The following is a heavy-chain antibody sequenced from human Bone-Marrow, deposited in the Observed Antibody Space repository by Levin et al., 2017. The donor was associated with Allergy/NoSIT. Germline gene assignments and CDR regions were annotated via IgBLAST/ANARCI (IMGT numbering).Heavy chain of an antibody. CDR3: AGEHVYCTHGSCFSFHGLDV. D-gene: IGHD2-15*01. J-gene: IGHJ6*02. Sequence: SETLSLTCTVSGDSINTGDYYWTWIRQFPGGGLEWIGYIYQSGKTYLNPSLKSRLSISSDTSKNHFSLNLTSVTATDTAVYFCAGEHVYCTHGSCFSFHGLDVWGQGTTVTVSS. CDR2: IYQSGKT. CDR1: GDSINTGDYY. V-gene: IGHV4-31*03.